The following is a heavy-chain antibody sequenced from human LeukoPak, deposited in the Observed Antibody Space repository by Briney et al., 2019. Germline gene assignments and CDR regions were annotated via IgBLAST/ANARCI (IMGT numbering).Heavy chain of an antibody. V-gene: IGHV3-48*04. CDR2: ISSSSSTI. D-gene: IGHD3-10*01. CDR3: ARDPYPWRNYYGSGISP. Sequence: GGSLRLSCAASGFTFSSYSMNWVRQAPGKGLEWVSYISSSSSTIYYADSVKGRFTISRDNAKNSLYLQMNSLRAEDTAVYYCARDPYPWRNYYGSGISPWGQGTMVTVSS. CDR1: GFTFSSYS. J-gene: IGHJ3*01.